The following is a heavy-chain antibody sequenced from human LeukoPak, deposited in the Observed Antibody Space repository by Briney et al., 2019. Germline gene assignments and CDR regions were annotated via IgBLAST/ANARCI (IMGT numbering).Heavy chain of an antibody. Sequence: GGSLRLSCAGSGFTFSRYSMNWVRQAPGKGLEWVSYISSSSSNINYADSVKGRFTITRDNSSNTLYLQMNSLSAEDTAVYYCAKRGSNYWYFDLWGRGTLVTVSS. CDR2: ISSSSSNI. CDR1: GFTFSRYS. CDR3: AKRGSNYWYFDL. J-gene: IGHJ2*01. V-gene: IGHV3-48*04. D-gene: IGHD3-16*01.